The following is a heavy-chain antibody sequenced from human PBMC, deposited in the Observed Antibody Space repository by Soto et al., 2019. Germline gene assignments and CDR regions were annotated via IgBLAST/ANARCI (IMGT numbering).Heavy chain of an antibody. CDR1: GFTFSSYA. Sequence: PGGSLRLSCAASGFTFSSYAMSWVRQAPGKGLEWVSAISGSGGSTYYADSVKGRFTISRDNSKNTLYLQMNSLRAEDTAVYYCAKAKLWDTATSASDYWGQGTLVTVSS. D-gene: IGHD5-18*01. V-gene: IGHV3-23*01. CDR3: AKAKLWDTATSASDY. CDR2: ISGSGGST. J-gene: IGHJ4*02.